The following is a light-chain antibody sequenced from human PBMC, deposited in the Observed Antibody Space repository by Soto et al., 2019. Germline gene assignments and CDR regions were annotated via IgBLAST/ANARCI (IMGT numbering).Light chain of an antibody. CDR1: QTISTY. CDR3: QHSYSVPRT. V-gene: IGKV1-39*01. Sequence: DIQMTQSPSSLSASIGDRVTITCRASQTISTYLNWYQQRPGKAPKLLIYDASRSQNAVPPRFSGSGSGTDFTLTISNLQPADFATYYCQHSYSVPRTFGGGTRVESK. J-gene: IGKJ4*01. CDR2: DAS.